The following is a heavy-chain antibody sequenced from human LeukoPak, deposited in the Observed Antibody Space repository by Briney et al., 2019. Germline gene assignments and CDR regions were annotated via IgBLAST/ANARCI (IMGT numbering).Heavy chain of an antibody. CDR2: ISAYNGNT. D-gene: IGHD6-19*01. V-gene: IGHV1-18*01. J-gene: IGHJ4*02. CDR1: GYTFTSYG. CDR3: ASGHSGWDQYYFDY. Sequence: GASVKVSCKASGYTFTSYGISWVRQAPGQGLEWMGWISAYNGNTNYAQKLQGRVTMTTDTSTGTAYMELRSLRSDDTAVYYCASGHSGWDQYYFDYWGQGTLVTVSS.